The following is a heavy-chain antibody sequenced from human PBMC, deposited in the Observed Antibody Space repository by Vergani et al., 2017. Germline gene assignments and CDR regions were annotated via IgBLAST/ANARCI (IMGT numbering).Heavy chain of an antibody. CDR2: ISSSSSYI. Sequence: EVQLVESGGGLVKPGGSLRLSCAASGFTFSSYSMNWVRQAPGKGLEWVSSISSSSSYIYYADSVKGRFTISRDNAKNSLYLQMNSLRAEDTAVYYCAKDRGRFLIDYWGQGTLVTVSS. D-gene: IGHD3-3*01. V-gene: IGHV3-21*01. J-gene: IGHJ4*02. CDR1: GFTFSSYS. CDR3: AKDRGRFLIDY.